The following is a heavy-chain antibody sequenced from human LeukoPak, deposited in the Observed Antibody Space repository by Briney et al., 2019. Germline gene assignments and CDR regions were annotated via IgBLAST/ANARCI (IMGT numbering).Heavy chain of an antibody. J-gene: IGHJ4*02. CDR1: GFSVSDTY. Sequence: GGSLRPSCAVSGFSVSDTYMSWVRQVPGKGLEWVALLYSGGSKHYADSVKGRFTISRENSKNMLSLQMNSLRAEDTAVYYCARGKSGIYTRPFDYWGQGTLVTVSS. CDR3: ARGKSGIYTRPFDY. CDR2: LYSGGSK. D-gene: IGHD1-26*01. V-gene: IGHV3-66*01.